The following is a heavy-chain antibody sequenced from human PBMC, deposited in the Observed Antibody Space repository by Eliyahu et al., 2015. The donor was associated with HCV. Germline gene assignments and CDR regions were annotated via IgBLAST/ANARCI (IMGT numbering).Heavy chain of an antibody. Sequence: EVQLVESGGGLVKPGGSLRLSCAASGFTFNNAWXNXVRXAPGKGREWVGRIKSKTDGGTTDXATPVKGRFTISRDDSKNTLYLQMNSLKTEDTAVYYCTTDTRVIALMVYAISGGPSDYYYGMDVWGQGTTVTVSS. CDR3: TTDTRVIALMVYAISGGPSDYYYGMDV. D-gene: IGHD2-8*01. J-gene: IGHJ6*02. CDR2: IKSKTDGGTT. CDR1: GFTFNNAW. V-gene: IGHV3-15*07.